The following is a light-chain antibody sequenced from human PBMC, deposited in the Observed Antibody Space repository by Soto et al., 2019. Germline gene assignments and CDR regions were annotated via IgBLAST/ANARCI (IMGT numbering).Light chain of an antibody. J-gene: IGKJ2*01. CDR3: QQRSNWRPYT. V-gene: IGKV3-11*01. CDR2: DAS. Sequence: EIVLTQSPATLSLSPGERATLSCRASQSVSSYLAWYQQKPGQAPRLLIYDASNRATGIPARFSGSGSGTDLTLTSSSLEPEDFAVYYCQQRSNWRPYTFGQGTKLEIK. CDR1: QSVSSY.